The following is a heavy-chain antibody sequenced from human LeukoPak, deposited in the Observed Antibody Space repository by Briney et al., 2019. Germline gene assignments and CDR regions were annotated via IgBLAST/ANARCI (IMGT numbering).Heavy chain of an antibody. Sequence: PSETLSLTCTVSGGSINNYYWSWIRQPPGKGLEWIGYISYSGNTEYNPSLKSRVTISVDTSKNQLTLKLRSVTAADTAVYFCTRDRGDGYNYVDLWGQGTLVTVSS. CDR1: GGSINNYY. V-gene: IGHV4-59*01. CDR3: TRDRGDGYNYVDL. D-gene: IGHD5-24*01. CDR2: ISYSGNT. J-gene: IGHJ5*02.